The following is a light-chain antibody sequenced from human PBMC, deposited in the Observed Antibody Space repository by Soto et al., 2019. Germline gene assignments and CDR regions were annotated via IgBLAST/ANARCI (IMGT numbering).Light chain of an antibody. CDR3: NSYTSSTSLPYV. Sequence: QSVLTQPASVSGSPGQSITISCTGTTNDVGGYNYVSWYQQHPGKAPRLLIFEVTSRPSGVSHRLSGSKSGNTASLTISALQAEDEADYFCNSYTSSTSLPYVFGTGTRSPS. J-gene: IGLJ1*01. CDR1: TNDVGGYNY. V-gene: IGLV2-14*01. CDR2: EVT.